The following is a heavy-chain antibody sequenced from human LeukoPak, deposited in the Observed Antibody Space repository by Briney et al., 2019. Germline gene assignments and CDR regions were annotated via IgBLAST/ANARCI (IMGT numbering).Heavy chain of an antibody. Sequence: GGSLRLSCAASGFSFSSYGMNWVRQAPGKGLEWVSYISSSGSSIYYADSVKGRFTISRDNAKNSLYLQMNSLGAEDTALYYCARVNYYHGMGAGAQGHTVTVSS. CDR2: ISSSGSSI. CDR1: GFSFSSYG. J-gene: IGHJ6*01. V-gene: IGHV3-48*03. CDR3: ARVNYYHGMGA.